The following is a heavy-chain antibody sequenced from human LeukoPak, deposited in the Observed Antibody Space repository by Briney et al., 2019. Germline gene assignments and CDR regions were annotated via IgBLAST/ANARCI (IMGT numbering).Heavy chain of an antibody. Sequence: GGSLRLSCAASGFIFDDYGMSWVRQAPGKGLEWVAAINWNGGFTNYADSVKGRFTISRDNAKNSLYLQMKSLRAEDTAVYYCARDLQPCSSTSCYTPTNDAFDIWGQGTMVTVSS. J-gene: IGHJ3*02. CDR1: GFIFDDYG. CDR3: ARDLQPCSSTSCYTPTNDAFDI. V-gene: IGHV3-20*04. D-gene: IGHD2-2*02. CDR2: INWNGGFT.